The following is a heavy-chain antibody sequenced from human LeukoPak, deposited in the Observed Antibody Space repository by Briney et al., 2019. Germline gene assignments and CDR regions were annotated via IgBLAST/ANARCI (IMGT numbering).Heavy chain of an antibody. CDR1: GFTFIDYG. Sequence: GGSLSLSCAASGFTFIDYGIYWVRQAPGKGLEWVAVISYDGSIKYYADSVKGRFTTSRDNSKNMLYLQMNSLSAEDTAVYYCARGPGYSSGWYVLSVDYWGQGTLVTVSS. D-gene: IGHD6-19*01. V-gene: IGHV3-30*03. CDR3: ARGPGYSSGWYVLSVDY. CDR2: ISYDGSIK. J-gene: IGHJ4*02.